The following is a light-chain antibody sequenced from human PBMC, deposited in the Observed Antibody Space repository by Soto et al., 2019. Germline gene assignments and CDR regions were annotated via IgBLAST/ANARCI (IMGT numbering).Light chain of an antibody. Sequence: EIVMTQSPGTLSLSPGERATISCRASQVIGSRYLAWYHQKSGQAPRLLIYGASSRATGIPDRFSGSGSGTGFTLTISRLESEDFGVYYCQQFGSSIPHTFGQGTKLEIK. CDR3: QQFGSSIPHT. CDR2: GAS. J-gene: IGKJ2*01. CDR1: QVIGSRY. V-gene: IGKV3-20*01.